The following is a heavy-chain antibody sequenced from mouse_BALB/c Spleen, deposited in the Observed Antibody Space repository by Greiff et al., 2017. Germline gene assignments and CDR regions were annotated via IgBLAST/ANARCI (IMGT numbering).Heavy chain of an antibody. J-gene: IGHJ2*01. Sequence: QVQLQQSGAELVRPGASVKISCKASGYTFTNYWLGWVKQRPGHGLEWIGDIYPGGGYTNYNEKFKGKATLTADTSSSTAYMQLSSLTSEDSAVYFCSRSYGEGYDFDYWGQGTTLTVSS. V-gene: IGHV1-63*02. CDR2: IYPGGGYT. D-gene: IGHD2-14*01. CDR3: SRSYGEGYDFDY. CDR1: GYTFTNYW.